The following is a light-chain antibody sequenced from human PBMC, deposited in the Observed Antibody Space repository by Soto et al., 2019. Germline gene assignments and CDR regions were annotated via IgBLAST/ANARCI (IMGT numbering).Light chain of an antibody. CDR2: GAS. CDR1: QSVSSSY. J-gene: IGKJ4*01. V-gene: IGKV3-20*01. CDR3: QQYGSSPP. Sequence: EIVLTQSPGTLSLSPGERATLSCRASQSVSSSYLVWYQQKPGQAPRLLIYGASSRATGIPDRFSGSGSGTDFTLTISRLEPEDFAVYYCQQYGSSPPFGGGTKVEIK.